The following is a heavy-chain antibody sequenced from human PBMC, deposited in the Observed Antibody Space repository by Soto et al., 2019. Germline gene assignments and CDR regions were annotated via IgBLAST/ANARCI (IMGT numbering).Heavy chain of an antibody. J-gene: IGHJ4*02. CDR3: ARLTHGYCCSSRCARSTRTFDY. V-gene: IGHV4-31*02. D-gene: IGHD2-2*03. CDR1: AGFPSPGANF. Sequence: SQALSVPTTVSAGFPSPGANFLCWILLQPGKGLEWIGYIYYTGTTYYNPSLNSRVTISVDTSKNQCSLKLSSVTAADTAVYYFARLTHGYCCSSRCARSTRTFDYWGQGTLVTIS. CDR2: IYYTGTT.